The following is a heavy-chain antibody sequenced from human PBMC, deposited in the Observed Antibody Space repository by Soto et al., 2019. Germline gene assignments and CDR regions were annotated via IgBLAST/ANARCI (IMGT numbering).Heavy chain of an antibody. CDR2: IRSAGSTI. CDR1: GFSFNDCY. Sequence: QVQLVESGGGLVKPGGSLRLSCAASGFSFNDCYMSWLRQAPGKGLEWVSYIRSAGSTIYYADSVKGRFTIARDNAKNSLYLQINSLRTEDTAVYYCATDRGRDECSGGSCSAFYYWGQGTLVTVSS. J-gene: IGHJ4*02. CDR3: ATDRGRDECSGGSCSAFYY. D-gene: IGHD2-15*01. V-gene: IGHV3-11*01.